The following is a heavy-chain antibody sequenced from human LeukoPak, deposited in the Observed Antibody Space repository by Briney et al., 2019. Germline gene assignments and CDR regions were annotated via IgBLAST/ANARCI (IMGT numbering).Heavy chain of an antibody. D-gene: IGHD2-2*01. CDR3: ARHAEIASYCSSTSCLAMRELSFEP. CDR1: GGSLSSISYY. Sequence: SETLSLTCTVSGGSLSSISYYWGWIRQPPGKGLERIGSMYYCGSTYYNPSLRRRVTISVDTSKHQFSLKLSSVTAADTAVYYCARHAEIASYCSSTSCLAMRELSFEPWGQGTLVTVSS. V-gene: IGHV4-39*01. J-gene: IGHJ5*02. CDR2: MYYCGST.